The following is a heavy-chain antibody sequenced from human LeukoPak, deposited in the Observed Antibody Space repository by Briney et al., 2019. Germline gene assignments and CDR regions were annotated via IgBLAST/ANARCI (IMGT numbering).Heavy chain of an antibody. Sequence: ASVKVSCKASGYTFTSYGISWVRQAPGQGLEWMGWISAYNGNTNYAQKLQGRVTMTTDTSTSTAYMELRSLRSDDTAVYYCARVDIVVVPDADLYFDYWGQGTLVTVSS. CDR1: GYTFTSYG. D-gene: IGHD2-2*01. CDR2: ISAYNGNT. V-gene: IGHV1-18*01. J-gene: IGHJ4*02. CDR3: ARVDIVVVPDADLYFDY.